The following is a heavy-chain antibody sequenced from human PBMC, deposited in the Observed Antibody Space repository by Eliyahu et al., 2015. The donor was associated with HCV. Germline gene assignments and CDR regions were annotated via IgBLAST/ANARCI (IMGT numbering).Heavy chain of an antibody. D-gene: IGHD2-15*01. CDR3: AREEGVKVVPALVGLDV. J-gene: IGHJ6*01. CDR1: GYXFRYXG. V-gene: IGHV1-18*01. CDR2: ISAYNGNT. Sequence: QVHLVQSGPEVKKPGASVKXXCKASGYXFRYXGISXVRQAPGQGLEWMGWISAYNGNTNSAQKFQGRVTMTIDTSTSTAYMDLRSLTSDDTAVYYCAREEGVKVVPALVGLDVWGQGTTVTVAS.